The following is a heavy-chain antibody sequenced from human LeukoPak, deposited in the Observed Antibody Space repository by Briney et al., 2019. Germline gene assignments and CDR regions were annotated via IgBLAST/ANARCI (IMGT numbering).Heavy chain of an antibody. D-gene: IGHD3-3*01. Sequence: GESLKISCKGFGYSFTSYWIAWVRQMPGKGLEWMGLIYPSNSDTKYSPSFQGQVTISADKSISTAYRQWSNLKASDTAMYYCARRYTIFGVITIDYWGQGTLVTVSS. CDR2: IYPSNSDT. CDR3: ARRYTIFGVITIDY. V-gene: IGHV5-51*01. J-gene: IGHJ4*02. CDR1: GYSFTSYW.